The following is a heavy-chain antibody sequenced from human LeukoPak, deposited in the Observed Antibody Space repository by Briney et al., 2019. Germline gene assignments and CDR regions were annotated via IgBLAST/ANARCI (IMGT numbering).Heavy chain of an antibody. CDR1: GGSISSYY. J-gene: IGHJ6*03. CDR3: ARGDLRDIVVVPAAMEGGDYYYYMDV. V-gene: IGHV4-59*01. D-gene: IGHD2-2*01. CDR2: IYYSGST. Sequence: SETLSLTCTVSGGSISSYYWGWIRQPPGKGLEWIGYIYYSGSTNYNPSLKSRVTISVDTSKNQFSLKLSSVTAADTAVYYCARGDLRDIVVVPAAMEGGDYYYYMDVWGKGTTVTVSS.